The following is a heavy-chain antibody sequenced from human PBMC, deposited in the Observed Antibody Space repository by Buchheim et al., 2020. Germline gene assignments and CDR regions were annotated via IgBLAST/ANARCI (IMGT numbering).Heavy chain of an antibody. J-gene: IGHJ4*02. V-gene: IGHV3-23*01. CDR1: GFTFTTHA. CDR2: ISGDGDGT. CDR3: AGRGYNAYY. Sequence: EVQLLESGGTLVQPGGSLRLTCAASGFTFTTHAMSWVRQAPGKGLEWVSTISGDGDGTFYADFVKDRFTISRDNSKNTVSLHMNSLRGDDAAVYFCAGRGYNAYYWGQGTL. D-gene: IGHD1-1*01.